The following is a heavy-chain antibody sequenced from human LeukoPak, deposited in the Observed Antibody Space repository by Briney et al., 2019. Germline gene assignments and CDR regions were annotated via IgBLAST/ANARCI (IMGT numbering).Heavy chain of an antibody. D-gene: IGHD1/OR15-1a*01. CDR2: IYYSGST. CDR1: GGSISSYY. Sequence: SETLSLTCTVSGGSISSYYWSWIRQPPGKGLEWIGYIYYSGSTNYNPSLKSRVTISVDTSKNQFSLKLSSVTAADTAVYYCAGGAVTTHDYWGQGTLVTVSS. V-gene: IGHV4-59*08. CDR3: AGGAVTTHDY. J-gene: IGHJ4*02.